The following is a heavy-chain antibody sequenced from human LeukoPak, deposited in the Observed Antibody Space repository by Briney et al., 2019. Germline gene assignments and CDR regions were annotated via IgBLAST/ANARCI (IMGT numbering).Heavy chain of an antibody. CDR3: AGLVGRYSSGLYYYYFDY. Sequence: GSLRLSCTASGFTFSNFWIGWVRQAPGKGLEWIGEMYLSGTTHSNPSVKSRVTISIDKSKNQFFLNLSSVTAADTAVYYCAGLVGRYSSGLYYYYFDYWGQGTLVTVSS. CDR2: MYLSGTT. J-gene: IGHJ4*02. D-gene: IGHD3-22*01. CDR1: GFTFSNFW. V-gene: IGHV4-4*02.